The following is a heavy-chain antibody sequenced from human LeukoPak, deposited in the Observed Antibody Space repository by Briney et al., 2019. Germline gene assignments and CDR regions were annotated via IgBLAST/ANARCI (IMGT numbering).Heavy chain of an antibody. Sequence: ASVKVSCKASGFTFTSHGISWVRQGPGQGLEWMGWISTDNGNTNSAQNLQGRVTMTTDTSTTTAYMELSSLTSDDTAVYYCAREIPWGSGIYGMDVWGQGTTVTVSS. D-gene: IGHD3-10*01. J-gene: IGHJ6*02. CDR1: GFTFTSHG. CDR3: AREIPWGSGIYGMDV. V-gene: IGHV1-18*01. CDR2: ISTDNGNT.